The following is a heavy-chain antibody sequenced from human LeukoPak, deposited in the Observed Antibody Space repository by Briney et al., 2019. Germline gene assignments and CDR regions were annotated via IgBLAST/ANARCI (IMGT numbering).Heavy chain of an antibody. CDR3: ARLSGSYYNSPFYFDY. V-gene: IGHV3-23*01. CDR2: FSGGDDST. Sequence: AGGSLRLSCAGSGFTFITYAMSWVRQARGKGLEWVSAFSGGDDSTYYAHSVRGRFTISRDSSRNTLYLQMNSLRAEDTAVYYCARLSGSYYNSPFYFDYWGQGTLVTVSS. J-gene: IGHJ4*02. CDR1: GFTFITYA. D-gene: IGHD3-10*01.